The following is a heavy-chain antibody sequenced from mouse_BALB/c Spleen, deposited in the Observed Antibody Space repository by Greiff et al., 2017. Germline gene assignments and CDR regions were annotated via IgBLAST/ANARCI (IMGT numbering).Heavy chain of an antibody. V-gene: IGHV1-31*01. CDR1: GYSFTGYY. Sequence: VQLKESGPELVKPGASVKISCKASGYSFTGYYMHWVKQSHVKSLEWIGRINPYNGATSYNQNFKDKASLTVDKSSSTAYMELHSLTSEDSAVYYCAREDYGYAYWGQGTLVTVSA. CDR3: AREDYGYAY. CDR2: INPYNGAT. D-gene: IGHD1-2*01. J-gene: IGHJ3*01.